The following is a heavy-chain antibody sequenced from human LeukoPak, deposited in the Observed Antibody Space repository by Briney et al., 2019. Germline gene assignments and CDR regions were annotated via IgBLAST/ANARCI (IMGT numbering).Heavy chain of an antibody. CDR2: ISAYNGNT. Sequence: ASVKVSCKASGYTFTSYGISWVRQAPGQGLEGMGWISAYNGNTNYAQKLQGRVTMTTDTSTSTAYMELRSLRSDDTAVYYCARVDSSGWYNYFDYWGQGTLVTVSS. J-gene: IGHJ4*02. CDR1: GYTFTSYG. CDR3: ARVDSSGWYNYFDY. D-gene: IGHD6-19*01. V-gene: IGHV1-18*01.